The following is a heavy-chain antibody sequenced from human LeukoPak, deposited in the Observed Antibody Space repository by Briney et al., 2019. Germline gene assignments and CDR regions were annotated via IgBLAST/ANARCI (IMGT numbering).Heavy chain of an antibody. D-gene: IGHD5-18*01. CDR2: TRNKAYNFDT. CDR1: GFTFSDHY. Sequence: GGSLRLSCAASGFTFSDHYMDWVRQAPGKGLEWIGRTRNKAYNFDTQYAASVKGRFTISRDDSKNSLYLQMNSLRAEDTAVYYCARDRIEIWLYAFDIWGQGTMVTVSS. J-gene: IGHJ3*02. CDR3: ARDRIEIWLYAFDI. V-gene: IGHV3-72*01.